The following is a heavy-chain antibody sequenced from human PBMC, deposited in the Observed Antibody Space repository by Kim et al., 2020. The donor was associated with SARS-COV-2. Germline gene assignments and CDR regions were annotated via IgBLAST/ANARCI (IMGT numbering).Heavy chain of an antibody. D-gene: IGHD5-12*01. CDR3: ARDEGLRGFDY. J-gene: IGHJ4*02. Sequence: ANDAQKFQGRVPITADESTSPAYMELSSRRSEDTAVYYCARDEGLRGFDYWGQGTLVTVSS. CDR2: A. V-gene: IGHV1-69*01.